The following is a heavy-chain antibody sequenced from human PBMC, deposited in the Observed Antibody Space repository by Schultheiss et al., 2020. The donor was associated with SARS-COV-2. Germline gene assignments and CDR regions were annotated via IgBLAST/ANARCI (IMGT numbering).Heavy chain of an antibody. Sequence: GGSLRLSCVASGFTFRSYGMHWVRQAPGKGLEWVAVIWYDGSNKYYADSVKGRFTISRDNSKNTLYLQMNSLRAEDTAVYYCAKEYNWNYGDYFDYWGQGTLVTVSS. CDR1: GFTFRSYG. D-gene: IGHD1-7*01. J-gene: IGHJ4*02. CDR2: IWYDGSNK. V-gene: IGHV3-30*02. CDR3: AKEYNWNYGDYFDY.